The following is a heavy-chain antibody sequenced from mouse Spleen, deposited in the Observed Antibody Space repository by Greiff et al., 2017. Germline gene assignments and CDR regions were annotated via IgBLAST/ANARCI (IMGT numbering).Heavy chain of an antibody. CDR1: GYTFTSYD. CDR2: IYPGDGDT. V-gene: IGHV1-82*01. D-gene: IGHD2-4*01. CDR3: ARLKDYEGFAY. J-gene: IGHJ3*01. Sequence: VQRVESGPELVKPGALVKISCKASGYTFTSYDINWVKQRPGQGLEWIGRIYPGDGDTNYNGKFKGKATLTADKSSSTAYMQLSSLTSEDSAAYFCARLKDYEGFAYWGQGTLVTVSA.